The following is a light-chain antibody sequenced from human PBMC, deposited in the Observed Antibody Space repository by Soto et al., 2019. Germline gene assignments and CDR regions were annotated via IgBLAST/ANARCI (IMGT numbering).Light chain of an antibody. CDR1: QNINRY. CDR3: QHHDAYSPSWP. CDR2: MAS. Sequence: DIPMTQSPSTLSASVGDRVTITCRASQNINRYLAWYQQKPGKAPKLLIYMASSLESEVPSRFSGSGSGTEFTLTFSSLQPDDSATYYCQHHDAYSPSWPFGQGTKVEVK. J-gene: IGKJ1*01. V-gene: IGKV1-5*03.